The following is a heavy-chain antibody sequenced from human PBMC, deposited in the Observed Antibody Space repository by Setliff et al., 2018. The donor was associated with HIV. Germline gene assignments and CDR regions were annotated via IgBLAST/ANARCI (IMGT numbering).Heavy chain of an antibody. Sequence: PGGSLRLSCAASRFDFNNYWMCWVRQAPGKGLAWVSTISGSGGKTYYADSVKGRFTISRDNARNTLFLQMNSLGVEDTALYYCGRDVHDAAADNWGRGTLVTVSS. CDR1: RFDFNNYW. D-gene: IGHD6-13*01. V-gene: IGHV3-23*01. J-gene: IGHJ4*02. CDR3: GRDVHDAAADN. CDR2: ISGSGGKT.